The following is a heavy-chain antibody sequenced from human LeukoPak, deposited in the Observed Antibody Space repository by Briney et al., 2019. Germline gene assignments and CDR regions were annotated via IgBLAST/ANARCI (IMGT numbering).Heavy chain of an antibody. CDR1: GGSVSSGSYY. CDR2: IYYSGST. D-gene: IGHD5-18*01. CDR3: ARGSGGYSYGFECYFDY. Sequence: SETLSLTCTVSGGSVSSGSYYWSWIRQPPGKGLEWIGYIYYSGSTNYNPSLKSRVTISVDTSKNQFSLKLSSVTAADTAVYYCARGSGGYSYGFECYFDYWGQGTLVTVSS. J-gene: IGHJ4*02. V-gene: IGHV4-61*01.